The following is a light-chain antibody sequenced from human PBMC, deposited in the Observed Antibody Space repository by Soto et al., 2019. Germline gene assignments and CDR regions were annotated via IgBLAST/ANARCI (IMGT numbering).Light chain of an antibody. Sequence: IQLTQSPSTLPASVGDRVTLTCRASQSISNWLAWYQQKPGTAPKLLIYHASILETAVPSRFSGNGSGTEFTLTISSLQPGDFATYYCQHYNSYPYTFGQGTKVDIK. V-gene: IGKV1-5*01. CDR3: QHYNSYPYT. CDR1: QSISNW. CDR2: HAS. J-gene: IGKJ2*01.